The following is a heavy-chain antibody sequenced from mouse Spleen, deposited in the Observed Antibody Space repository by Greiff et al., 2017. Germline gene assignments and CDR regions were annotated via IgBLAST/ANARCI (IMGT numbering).Heavy chain of an antibody. J-gene: IGHJ1*01. D-gene: IGHD4-1*01. CDR2: IYPGDADT. CDR1: GYAFSDYW. V-gene: IGHV1-80*01. CDR3: ARGRTGMRYFDV. Sequence: VKLQESGAELVKPGASVKISCKGSGYAFSDYWLNWVKQRPGKGLEWIGQIYPGDADTNYNGKFKGKATLTADKSSRTAYMQLSSLTSEDSAVYFCARGRTGMRYFDVWGAGTTVTVSS.